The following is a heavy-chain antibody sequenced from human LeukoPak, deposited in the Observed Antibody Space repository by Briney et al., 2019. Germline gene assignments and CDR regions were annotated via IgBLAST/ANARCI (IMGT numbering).Heavy chain of an antibody. CDR1: GGSISSGSYY. V-gene: IGHV4-61*02. Sequence: SETLSLTCTVSGGSISSGSYYWSWIRQPAGKGLEWIGRIYTSGSTNYNPSLKSRVTISVDTSKNQFSLKLSSVTAADTAVYYCARRPYNYSYYYYMDVWGKGTTVTISS. J-gene: IGHJ6*03. CDR2: IYTSGST. CDR3: ARRPYNYSYYYYMDV.